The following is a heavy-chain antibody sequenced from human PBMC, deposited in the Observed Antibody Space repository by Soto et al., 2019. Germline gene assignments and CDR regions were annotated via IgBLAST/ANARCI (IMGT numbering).Heavy chain of an antibody. CDR3: ARSDYGGNSTLYYYYGMDV. CDR1: GYTFTGYY. J-gene: IGHJ6*02. CDR2: INRNSGGT. Sequence: ASVKVSCKASGYTFTGYYMHWVRQAPGQGLEWMGWINRNSGGTNYAQKFQGWVTMTRDTSISTAYMELSRLRSDDTAVYYCARSDYGGNSTLYYYYGMDVWGQGTTVTVSS. V-gene: IGHV1-2*04. D-gene: IGHD4-17*01.